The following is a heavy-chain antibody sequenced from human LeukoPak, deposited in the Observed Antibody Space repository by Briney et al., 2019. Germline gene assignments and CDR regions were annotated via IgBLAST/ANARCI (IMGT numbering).Heavy chain of an antibody. D-gene: IGHD4/OR15-4a*01. CDR1: GFTFRDFW. J-gene: IGHJ4*02. CDR3: RSGGAAPGAFDN. CDR2: IKYDGDEE. Sequence: PGGSLRLSCAASGFTFRDFWMSWMRQAPGKGLEWVANIKYDGDEEYYADSVKGRFTISRDNAKNSLYLQLNSLRVEDTAVYYCRSGGAAPGAFDNWGQGTLVTVSP. V-gene: IGHV3-7*01.